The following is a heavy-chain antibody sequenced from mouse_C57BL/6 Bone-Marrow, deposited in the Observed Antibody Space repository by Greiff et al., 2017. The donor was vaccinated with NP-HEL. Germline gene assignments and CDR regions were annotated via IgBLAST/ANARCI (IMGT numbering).Heavy chain of an antibody. Sequence: QVQLQQPGAELVKPGASVKMSCKASGYTFTSYWITWVKQRPGQGLEWIGDIYPGSGSTNYNEKFKSKATLTVDTSSSTAYMQLSSLTSEDSAVYYCARSWDNYPYYAMDYWGQGTSVTVSS. CDR2: IYPGSGST. V-gene: IGHV1-55*01. CDR3: ARSWDNYPYYAMDY. J-gene: IGHJ4*01. D-gene: IGHD1-3*01. CDR1: GYTFTSYW.